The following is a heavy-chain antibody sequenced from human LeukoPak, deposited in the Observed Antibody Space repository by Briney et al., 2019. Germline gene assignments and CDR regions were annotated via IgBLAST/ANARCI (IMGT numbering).Heavy chain of an antibody. J-gene: IGHJ4*02. Sequence: GRSLRLSCAASGFSFDDYAMYWVRQAPGKGLEWVSGISWNSGRIGYADSVKGRFTISRDNAKNSLYLQMNSLRAEDTALYYCAKDGAVASICDFDHWGQGTLVTVSS. CDR3: AKDGAVASICDFDH. CDR2: ISWNSGRI. V-gene: IGHV3-9*01. CDR1: GFSFDDYA. D-gene: IGHD6-19*01.